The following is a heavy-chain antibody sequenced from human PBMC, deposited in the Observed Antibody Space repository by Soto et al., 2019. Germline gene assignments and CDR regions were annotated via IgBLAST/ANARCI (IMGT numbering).Heavy chain of an antibody. CDR2: IYYSGST. V-gene: IGHV4-30-4*01. Sequence: QVQLQESGPGLVKPSQTLSLTCTVSGGSISSGDYYWSWIRQPPGKGLEWIGYIYYSGSTYYNPSLKSRVTISVDTSKNQFSLKLSSVTAADTAVYYCARGEAYYGSGRHWFDPWGQGTLVTVSS. CDR1: GGSISSGDYY. J-gene: IGHJ5*02. CDR3: ARGEAYYGSGRHWFDP. D-gene: IGHD3-10*01.